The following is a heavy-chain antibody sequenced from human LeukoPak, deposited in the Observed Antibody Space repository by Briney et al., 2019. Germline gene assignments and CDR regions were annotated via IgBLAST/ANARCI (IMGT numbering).Heavy chain of an antibody. CDR2: ISSSSSYI. Sequence: GGSLRLSCAASGFTFSSYWMHWVRQAPGKGLEWVSSISSSSSYIYYADSVKGRFTISRDNAKNSLYLQMNSLRAEDTAVYYCAREKGYGDYGSFDYWGQGTLVTVSS. J-gene: IGHJ4*02. V-gene: IGHV3-21*01. CDR3: AREKGYGDYGSFDY. CDR1: GFTFSSYW. D-gene: IGHD4-17*01.